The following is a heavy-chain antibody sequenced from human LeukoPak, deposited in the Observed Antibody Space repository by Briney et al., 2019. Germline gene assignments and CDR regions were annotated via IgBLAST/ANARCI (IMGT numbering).Heavy chain of an antibody. Sequence: SVKVSCKASGGTFSGYAISWVRQAPGQGLEWMGGIIPIFGTANYAQKFQGRVTITTDESTSTAYMELSSLRSEDTAVYYCASKGRAAAFDYWGQGTLVTVSS. V-gene: IGHV1-69*05. CDR2: IIPIFGTA. CDR3: ASKGRAAAFDY. CDR1: GGTFSGYA. D-gene: IGHD6-13*01. J-gene: IGHJ4*02.